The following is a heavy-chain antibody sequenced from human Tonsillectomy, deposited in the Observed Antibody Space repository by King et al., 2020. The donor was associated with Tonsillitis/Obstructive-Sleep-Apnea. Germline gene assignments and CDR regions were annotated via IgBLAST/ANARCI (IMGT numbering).Heavy chain of an antibody. CDR2: ISSSGSTI. CDR3: VTLPAVGSSWYSVHFDY. Sequence: VQLVESGGGLVQPGGSLRLSCAASGFSLSTYEIIWVRQAPGKGLEWVSYISSSGSTIYYADSVKGRFTISRDNDKNSLSLQMNSLRAEDTALYFCVTLPAVGSSWYSVHFDYWGQGTLVTVSS. J-gene: IGHJ4*02. V-gene: IGHV3-48*03. D-gene: IGHD6-13*01. CDR1: GFSLSTYE.